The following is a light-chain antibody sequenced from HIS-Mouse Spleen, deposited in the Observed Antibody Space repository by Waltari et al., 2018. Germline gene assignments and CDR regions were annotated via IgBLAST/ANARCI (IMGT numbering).Light chain of an antibody. CDR1: SLRSYY. V-gene: IGLV3-19*01. CDR2: GKN. CDR3: NSRDSSGNHPV. Sequence: SSELTQDPAVSVALGQTVRITCQGDSLRSYYASWYQQKPGQAPVLVIYGKNNRPSGIPDRLSGSSSGNTASLTITGAQAEDEADYYCNSRDSSGNHPVFGGGTKLTVL. J-gene: IGLJ3*02.